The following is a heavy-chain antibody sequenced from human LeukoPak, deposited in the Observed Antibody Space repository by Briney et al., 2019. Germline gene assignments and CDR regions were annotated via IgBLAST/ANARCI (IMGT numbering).Heavy chain of an antibody. CDR3: ARDHSSWELPPDY. V-gene: IGHV3-74*01. D-gene: IGHD6-13*01. CDR2: INTDGSTI. J-gene: IGHJ4*02. CDR1: GFTFSSYW. Sequence: QPGGSLRLSCAASGFTFSSYWMHWVRQAPGKGLVWVSRINTDGSTISYADSVKGRFTISRDNAKNTLYLQMNSLRAEDTAVYYCARDHSSWELPPDYWGQGTLVTVSS.